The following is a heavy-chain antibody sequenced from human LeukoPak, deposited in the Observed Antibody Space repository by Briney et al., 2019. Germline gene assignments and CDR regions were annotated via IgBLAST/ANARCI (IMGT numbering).Heavy chain of an antibody. CDR2: IKQDGSEK. CDR3: ARSGPICSGGSCYYRY. V-gene: IGHV3-7*01. Sequence: SGGSLRLSCAASGFTFSSYWTSWVRQAPGKGLEWVANIKQDGSEKYYVDSVKGRFTISRDNAKNSLYLQMNSLRAEDTAVYYCARSGPICSGGSCYYRYWGQGTLVTVSS. CDR1: GFTFSSYW. J-gene: IGHJ4*02. D-gene: IGHD2-15*01.